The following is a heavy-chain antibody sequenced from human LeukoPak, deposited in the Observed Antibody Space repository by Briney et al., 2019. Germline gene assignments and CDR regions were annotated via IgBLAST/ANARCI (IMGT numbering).Heavy chain of an antibody. CDR3: AILYGSGSYSSTGY. Sequence: ASVKVSCKTSGYTFSSYGISWVRQAPGQGLAWMGWISAYNGNTNYTQKFQGRVTMTTDTATSTAYMELRSLRYDDTAVYYCAILYGSGSYSSTGYWGQGTLVTVSS. CDR2: ISAYNGNT. D-gene: IGHD3-10*01. V-gene: IGHV1-18*01. J-gene: IGHJ4*02. CDR1: GYTFSSYG.